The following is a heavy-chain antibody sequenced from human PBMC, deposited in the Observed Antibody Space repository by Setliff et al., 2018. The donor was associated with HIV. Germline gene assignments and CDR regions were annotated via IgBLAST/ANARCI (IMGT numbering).Heavy chain of an antibody. CDR3: MRDGSRTTGMTSYYYGVDV. D-gene: IGHD1-1*01. CDR2: MHGSGNT. CDR1: GYSISRNYY. V-gene: IGHV4-38-2*02. Sequence: PSETLSLTCSVSGYSISRNYYWGWIRQSPGKGLEWIASMHGSGNTHYNPSLQSRITISMDTSKNQFSLTLSSVTAADTAIYFCMRDGSRTTGMTSYYYGVDVWGQGTTVTVSS. J-gene: IGHJ6*02.